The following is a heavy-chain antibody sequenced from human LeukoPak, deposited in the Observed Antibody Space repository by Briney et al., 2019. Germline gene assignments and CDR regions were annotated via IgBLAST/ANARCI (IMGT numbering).Heavy chain of an antibody. CDR2: ISWNSGSI. CDR3: AKGPSRVAAAGYFDY. D-gene: IGHD6-13*01. CDR1: GFTFDDYA. J-gene: IGHJ4*02. Sequence: PGRSLRLSCAASGFTFDDYAMHWVRQAPGKGLEWVSGISWNSGSIGYADSVKGRFTISRDNAKNSLYPQMNSLRAEDTALYYCAKGPSRVAAAGYFDYWGQGTLVTVSS. V-gene: IGHV3-9*01.